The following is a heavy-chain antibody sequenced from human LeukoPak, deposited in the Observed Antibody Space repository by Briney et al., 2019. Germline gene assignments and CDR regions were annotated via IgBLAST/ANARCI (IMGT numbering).Heavy chain of an antibody. V-gene: IGHV1-2*06. J-gene: IGHJ4*02. D-gene: IGHD3-16*02. CDR3: ARDRGRLRLGELSLQAY. Sequence: ASVKVSCKASGYTFTGYYMHWVRQAPGQGLEWMGRINPNSGGTNYAQKFRGRVTMTRDTSISTAYMELSRLRSDDTAVYYCARDRGRLRLGELSLQAYWGQGTLVTVSS. CDR1: GYTFTGYY. CDR2: INPNSGGT.